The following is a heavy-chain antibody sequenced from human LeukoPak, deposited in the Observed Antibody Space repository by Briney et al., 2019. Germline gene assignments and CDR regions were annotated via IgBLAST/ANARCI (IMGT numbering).Heavy chain of an antibody. V-gene: IGHV3-48*03. CDR3: ARDGKSGSYYYFDY. J-gene: IGHJ4*02. Sequence: GGSLRLSCVASGFTFSSYEMNWVRQAPGKGLEWVSYISSSGSTIYYADSVKGRLTISRDNAKNSLYLQMNSLRAEDTAVYYCARDGKSGSYYYFDYWGQGTLVTVSS. CDR2: ISSSGSTI. CDR1: GFTFSSYE. D-gene: IGHD1-26*01.